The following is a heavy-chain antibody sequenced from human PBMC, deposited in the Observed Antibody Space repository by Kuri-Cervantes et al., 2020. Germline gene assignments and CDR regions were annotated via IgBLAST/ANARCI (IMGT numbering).Heavy chain of an antibody. CDR1: GGSISSSSYY. CDR3: AVKVGADNNWFDP. V-gene: IGHV4-39*07. J-gene: IGHJ5*02. D-gene: IGHD1-26*01. CDR2: INHSGST. Sequence: GSLRLSCTVSGGSISSSSYYWGWIRQPPGKGLEWIGEINHSGSTNYNPSLKSRVTISVDTSKNQFSLKLSSVTAADTAVYYCAVKVGADNNWFDPWGQGTLVTVSS.